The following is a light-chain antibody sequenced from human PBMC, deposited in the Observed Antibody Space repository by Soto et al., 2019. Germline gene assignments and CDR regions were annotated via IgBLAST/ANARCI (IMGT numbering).Light chain of an antibody. CDR1: QGVDSY. V-gene: IGKV3-15*01. J-gene: IGKJ5*01. CDR3: QQWRYWPRFT. Sequence: EIVMTQSPATLSSSPGERATLSCRASQGVDSYLAWYQQKPGQAPRLLIYAASTRYTDIPARFSGSGSGTEFSLTITSRQSEDFSVYYCQQWRYWPRFTFGQGTRLEIK. CDR2: AAS.